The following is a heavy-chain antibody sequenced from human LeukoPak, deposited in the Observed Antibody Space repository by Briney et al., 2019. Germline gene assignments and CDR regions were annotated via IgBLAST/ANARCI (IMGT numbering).Heavy chain of an antibody. CDR2: IIPIFGTA. CDR3: ALVTTFGPAGAFDI. CDR1: GGTFSSYA. J-gene: IGHJ3*02. Sequence: SVKVSCKASGGTFSSYAISWVRQAPGQGLEWMGGIIPIFGTANYAQKFQGRVTITADESTSTAYMELSSLRSEDTAVHYCALVTTFGPAGAFDIWRQGTMVTVSS. D-gene: IGHD4-17*01. V-gene: IGHV1-69*13.